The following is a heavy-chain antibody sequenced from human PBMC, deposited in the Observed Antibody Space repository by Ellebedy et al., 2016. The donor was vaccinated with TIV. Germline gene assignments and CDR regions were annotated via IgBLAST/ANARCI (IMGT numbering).Heavy chain of an antibody. CDR1: GFTFSDYY. CDR2: IRYDGSNK. Sequence: PGGSLRLSCAASGFTFSDYYTSRIRQAPGKGLEWVAFIRYDGSNKYYADSVTGRFTISRDNSKNTIYLQMNSLRPEDTAVYYCAKDAQGSRFIGGRYYYYGMDVWGQGTTVTVSS. D-gene: IGHD3-10*01. J-gene: IGHJ6*02. V-gene: IGHV3-30*02. CDR3: AKDAQGSRFIGGRYYYYGMDV.